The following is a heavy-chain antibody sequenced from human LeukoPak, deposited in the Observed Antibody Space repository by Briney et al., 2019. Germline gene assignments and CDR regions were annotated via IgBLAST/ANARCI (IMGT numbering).Heavy chain of an antibody. CDR2: ISISSSNI. CDR3: AREYYGVIFSHYLDV. V-gene: IGHV3-11*06. D-gene: IGHD3-9*01. CDR1: GFRVSGYD. Sequence: GGSLRLSCAASGFRVSGYDLNWIRQAPGKGLEWIAYISISSSNIHYADSVRGRFTISRDNANNSLYLQLSSLRVEVTAVYYCAREYYGVIFSHYLDVWGKGTTVTVSS. J-gene: IGHJ6*04.